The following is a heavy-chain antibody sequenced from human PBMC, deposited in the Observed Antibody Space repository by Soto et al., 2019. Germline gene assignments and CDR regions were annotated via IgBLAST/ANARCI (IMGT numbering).Heavy chain of an antibody. V-gene: IGHV3-11*01. Sequence: QMQLVESGGGLVEPGGSLRLSCEASGFTFSNHYMSWVRQAPGKGLEWISYISRSGSTIYYADSIRGRFTISRDNSKNSMYLQMDNLRAEDTAMYYCGRDPELWDENVATRPSTYYYGMDVWGQGTTVTVSS. CDR1: GFTFSNHY. D-gene: IGHD5-18*01. J-gene: IGHJ6*02. CDR2: ISRSGSTI. CDR3: GRDPELWDENVATRPSTYYYGMDV.